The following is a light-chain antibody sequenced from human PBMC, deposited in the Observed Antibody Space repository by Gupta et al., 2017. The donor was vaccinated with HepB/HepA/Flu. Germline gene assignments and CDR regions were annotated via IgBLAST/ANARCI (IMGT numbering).Light chain of an antibody. CDR3: QAWDNTLVI. Sequence: SYALSQPPSVSVSPGQTASITCSGNRLGDKYASWYQQKPGQSPIVVIYEDTKRPSGIPERFSASNSGNTATLTISGTQAMDEADYYCQAWDNTLVIFGGGTKLTVL. CDR1: RLGDKY. J-gene: IGLJ2*01. V-gene: IGLV3-1*01. CDR2: EDT.